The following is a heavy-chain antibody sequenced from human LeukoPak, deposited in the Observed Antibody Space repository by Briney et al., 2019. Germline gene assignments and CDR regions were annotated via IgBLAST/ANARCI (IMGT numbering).Heavy chain of an antibody. V-gene: IGHV3-48*03. J-gene: IGHJ4*02. CDR2: ISSSGSNI. Sequence: QSGGSLRLSCAASGFTFSSYEMNWVRQDPGKGLEWVSYISSSGSNIHYADSVKGRFTISRDNAKNSLYLQMNSLRAEDTAVYYCARDLNVRGVHFDYWGQGTLVTVSS. CDR3: ARDLNVRGVHFDY. CDR1: GFTFSSYE. D-gene: IGHD3-10*01.